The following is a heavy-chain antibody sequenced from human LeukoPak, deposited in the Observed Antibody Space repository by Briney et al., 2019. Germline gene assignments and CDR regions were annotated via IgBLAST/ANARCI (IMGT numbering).Heavy chain of an antibody. Sequence: SETLSLTCAVSGGSISTCYWSWIRQPPGKGLEWTGYIHYSGSSNYNPSLKSRVTILVDTSKNQFSLRLSSVTAADPAVYYCARGGLDSNGYWTAFDIWGQGTMVTVS. D-gene: IGHD3-22*01. J-gene: IGHJ3*02. CDR1: GGSISTCY. CDR2: IHYSGSS. CDR3: ARGGLDSNGYWTAFDI. V-gene: IGHV4-59*01.